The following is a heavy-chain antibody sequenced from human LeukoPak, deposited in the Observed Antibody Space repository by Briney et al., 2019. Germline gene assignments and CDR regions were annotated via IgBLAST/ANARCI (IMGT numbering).Heavy chain of an antibody. V-gene: IGHV4-59*08. CDR3: ATVDTAMGKDS. Sequence: PSETLSLTCTVSGGSISSYYWSWIRQPPGKGLEWIGYISYSGSTNYNPSLNSRVTISVDTSKNQVSLKLTSVTAADTAVYYCATVDTAMGKDSWGQGTLGTVSS. CDR2: ISYSGST. D-gene: IGHD5-18*01. J-gene: IGHJ4*02. CDR1: GGSISSYY.